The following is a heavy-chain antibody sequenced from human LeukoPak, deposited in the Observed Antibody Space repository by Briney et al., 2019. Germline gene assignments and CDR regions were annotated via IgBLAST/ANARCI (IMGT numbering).Heavy chain of an antibody. CDR1: GDSITSSSYY. J-gene: IGHJ4*02. Sequence: SETLSLTCTVSGDSITSSSYYWGWIRQSPGKGLEWIGTMYYTGTIYYNPSLKSRVTISVDTSKNQFSLSLSSVTAADTAVYYCARPIRNWGQGTLVIVSS. V-gene: IGHV4-39*07. CDR2: MYYTGTI. CDR3: ARPIRN.